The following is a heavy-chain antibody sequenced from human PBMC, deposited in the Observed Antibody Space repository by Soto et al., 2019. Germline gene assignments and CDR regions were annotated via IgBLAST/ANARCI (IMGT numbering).Heavy chain of an antibody. CDR3: ARGSTVTLDAFDI. D-gene: IGHD4-17*01. CDR2: IYYSGST. J-gene: IGHJ3*02. V-gene: IGHV4-31*03. CDR1: GGSISSGGYY. Sequence: QVQLQEAGPGLVKPSQTLSLTCTVSGGSISSGGYYWSWIRQHPGKGLEWIGYIYYSGSTYYNPSLKSRVTISLDTSKNQFSLKLSSVTAADTAVYYCARGSTVTLDAFDIWGQGTMVTVSS.